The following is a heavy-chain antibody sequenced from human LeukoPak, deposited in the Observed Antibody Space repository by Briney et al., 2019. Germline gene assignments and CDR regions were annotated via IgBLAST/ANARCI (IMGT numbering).Heavy chain of an antibody. CDR1: GYTFTSYD. CDR2: MNPNSGNT. D-gene: IGHD4-17*01. J-gene: IGHJ6*02. CDR3: ARGEGTEVTTYYYYYAMDV. V-gene: IGHV1-8*01. Sequence: ASVKVSCKASGYTFTSYDISWVRQATGQGLEWMGWMNPNSGNTGYAQKFQGRVTMTRNTSISTAYMELSSLRSEDTAVYYCARGEGTEVTTYYYYYAMDVWGPGTTVTVSS.